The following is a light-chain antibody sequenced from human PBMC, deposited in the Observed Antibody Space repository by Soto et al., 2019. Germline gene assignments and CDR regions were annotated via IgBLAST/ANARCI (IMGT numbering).Light chain of an antibody. CDR2: DVS. CDR1: SSDVGGYNY. Sequence: QSALTQPRSVSGSPGQSVTISCTGNSSDVGGYNYVSWYQQHPGKAPKLMIYDVSKRPSGVPDRFADAKSGNTASLTISGLQAEDEAGYYCCAYAGSYTLVLGGGTKLPVL. J-gene: IGLJ2*01. V-gene: IGLV2-11*01. CDR3: CAYAGSYTLV.